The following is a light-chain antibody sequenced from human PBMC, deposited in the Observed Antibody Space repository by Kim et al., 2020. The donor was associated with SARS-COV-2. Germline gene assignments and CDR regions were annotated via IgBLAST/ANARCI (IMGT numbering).Light chain of an antibody. V-gene: IGLV3-1*01. CDR2: QDT. Sequence: VSPEHTASIPGSGDKLGDRYTSWYQQKPGQSPLLVIYQDTRRPSGIPERFSGSTSGNTATLTITGAQAMDEADYYCQAWDSSTLYVFGAGTKVTVL. CDR3: QAWDSSTLYV. CDR1: KLGDRY. J-gene: IGLJ1*01.